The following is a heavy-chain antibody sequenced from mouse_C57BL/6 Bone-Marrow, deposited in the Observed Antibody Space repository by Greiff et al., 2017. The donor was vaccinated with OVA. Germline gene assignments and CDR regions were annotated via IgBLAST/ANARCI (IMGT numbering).Heavy chain of an antibody. CDR1: GFTFTDYY. Sequence: EVMLVESGGGLVQPGGSLSLSCAASGFTFTDYYMSWVRQPPGKALEWIGFIRNKANGYTTEYSASGKGRFTISRDNSQSILYLEMNALRAEDGANYYCARYRDDYDGCWWFDVWGTGTTVTVSS. J-gene: IGHJ1*03. V-gene: IGHV7-3*01. CDR3: ARYRDDYDGCWWFDV. D-gene: IGHD2-4*01. CDR2: IRNKANGYTT.